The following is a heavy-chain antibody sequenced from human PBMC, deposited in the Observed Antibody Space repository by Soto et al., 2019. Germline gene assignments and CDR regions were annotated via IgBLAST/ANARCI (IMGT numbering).Heavy chain of an antibody. D-gene: IGHD3-16*02. CDR2: ISSSGSTI. Sequence: GGSLRLSCAASGFTFSDYYMSWIRQAPGKGLEWVSYISSSGSTIYYADSVKGRFTISRDNAKNSLYLQMNSLRAEDTAVYYCARVRWGSYRYDAFDIWGQGTMVTVSS. V-gene: IGHV3-11*01. CDR1: GFTFSDYY. J-gene: IGHJ3*02. CDR3: ARVRWGSYRYDAFDI.